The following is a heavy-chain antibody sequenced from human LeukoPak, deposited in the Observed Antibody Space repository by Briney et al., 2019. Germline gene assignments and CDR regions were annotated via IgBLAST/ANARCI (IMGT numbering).Heavy chain of an antibody. CDR1: GYSISSGYY. CDR3: ARDGYRYSSSWYFGYYFDY. D-gene: IGHD6-13*01. Sequence: SETLSLTCTVSGYSISSGYYWGWIRQPPGKGLEWIGSIYHSGSTYYNPSLKSRVTISVDTSKNQFSLKLSSVTAADTAVYYCARDGYRYSSSWYFGYYFDYWGQGTLVTVSS. CDR2: IYHSGST. V-gene: IGHV4-38-2*02. J-gene: IGHJ4*02.